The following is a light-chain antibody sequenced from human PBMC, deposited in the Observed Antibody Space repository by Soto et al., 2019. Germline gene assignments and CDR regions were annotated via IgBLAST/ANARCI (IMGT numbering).Light chain of an antibody. V-gene: IGLV2-8*01. CDR1: SSDVGAYNY. J-gene: IGLJ3*02. Sequence: QSVLTQPPSASGSPGQSVTISCTGTSSDVGAYNYVSWYQQHAGKAPKLVIYEVTKRPSGVPDRFSGSKSANTASLTVSGLPAEEEADYYCSSFASSHTWVFGGGTKLTVL. CDR2: EVT. CDR3: SSFASSHTWV.